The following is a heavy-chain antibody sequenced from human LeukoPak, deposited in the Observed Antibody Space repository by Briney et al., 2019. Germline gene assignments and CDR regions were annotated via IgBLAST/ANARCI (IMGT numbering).Heavy chain of an antibody. V-gene: IGHV1-69*13. CDR3: ARGWDYDSGGRPTAYVY. Sequence: SVKVSCKASGGTFSSYAISWVRQAPGQGLEWMGGIIPIFGTANYAQKFQGKVTITADESTSTAYMELSSLRSEDTAVYYCARGWDYDSGGRPTAYVYWGQGTLVSVSS. J-gene: IGHJ4*02. CDR2: IIPIFGTA. D-gene: IGHD3-22*01. CDR1: GGTFSSYA.